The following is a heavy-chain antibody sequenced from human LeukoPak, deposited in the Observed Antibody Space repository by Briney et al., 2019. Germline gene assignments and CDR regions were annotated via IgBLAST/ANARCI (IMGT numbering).Heavy chain of an antibody. D-gene: IGHD2-2*01. CDR2: IYYSGST. Sequence: SETLSLTCTVSGDSISSSSYYWGCIRQPPGKGLEWIGSIYYSGSTYYNPSLKSRVTISVNTSKNQFTLKLNSVTAADTAVYYCARRDIVVVPPTGFDPWGQGTLVTVSS. CDR1: GDSISSSSYY. J-gene: IGHJ5*02. CDR3: ARRDIVVVPPTGFDP. V-gene: IGHV4-39*01.